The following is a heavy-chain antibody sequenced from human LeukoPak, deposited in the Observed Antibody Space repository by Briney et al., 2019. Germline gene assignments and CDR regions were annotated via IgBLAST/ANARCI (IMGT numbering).Heavy chain of an antibody. CDR1: GGSLSSGSYY. D-gene: IGHD1-14*01. CDR2: IYTSGST. V-gene: IGHV4-61*02. CDR3: ARAPPASWFDP. Sequence: PSQTLSLTCTVSGGSLSSGSYYWSWIRQPAGKGLEWIGRIYTSGSTNYNPSLKSRVTISVDTSKNQFSLKLSSVTAADTAVYYCARAPPASWFDPWGQGTLVTVSS. J-gene: IGHJ5*02.